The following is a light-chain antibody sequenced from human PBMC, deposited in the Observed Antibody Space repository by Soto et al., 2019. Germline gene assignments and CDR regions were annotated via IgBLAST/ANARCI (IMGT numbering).Light chain of an antibody. CDR3: PQYNNWPPIT. CDR2: GAS. CDR1: QSVSSN. Sequence: EIVMTQSPATLSVSPGERATLSCRASQSVSSNLAWYQQKPGQAPRLLIYGASTRATGIPARFSGSGSGTEVTLTISSLQSEDFAFYYCPQYNNWPPITFGQGTKLEIK. J-gene: IGKJ2*01. V-gene: IGKV3-15*01.